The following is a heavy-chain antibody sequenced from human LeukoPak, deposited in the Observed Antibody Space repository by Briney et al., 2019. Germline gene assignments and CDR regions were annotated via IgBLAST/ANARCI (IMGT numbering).Heavy chain of an antibody. CDR2: FVGSVGST. CDR1: GFLFSNYA. Sequence: PGGSLRLSCAASGFLFSNYAMSWVRQAPGKGLEWVSGFVGSVGSTSYEDSVNGRFTISRDDSKTTLFLQMSSLRAEDTGVYYCAKESAAAALNWLDPWGQGTLVTVSS. CDR3: AKESAAAALNWLDP. D-gene: IGHD3-3*01. J-gene: IGHJ5*02. V-gene: IGHV3-23*01.